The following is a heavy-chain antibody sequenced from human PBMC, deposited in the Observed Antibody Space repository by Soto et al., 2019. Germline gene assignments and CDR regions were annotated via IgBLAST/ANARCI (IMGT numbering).Heavy chain of an antibody. CDR2: IYYSGST. V-gene: IGHV4-31*03. CDR1: EGFISGGGYY. J-gene: IGHJ5*02. Sequence: PSETQSLTCTVAEGFISGGGYYWSWIRQHPGKGLEWIGYIYYSGSTYYNPSLKSRVTISVDTSKNQFSLKLSSVTAADTAVYYCARGLIVVVPAAMRECWFDPWGQGTLVTVSS. D-gene: IGHD2-2*01. CDR3: ARGLIVVVPAAMRECWFDP.